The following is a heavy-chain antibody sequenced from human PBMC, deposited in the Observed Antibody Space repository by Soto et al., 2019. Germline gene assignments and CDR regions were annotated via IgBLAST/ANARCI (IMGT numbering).Heavy chain of an antibody. CDR1: GGSVRASDW. CDR3: ARVRQGCSANNCYFDP. D-gene: IGHD1-1*01. J-gene: IGHJ5*01. CDR2: VHISGHS. Sequence: KTAETLSLTCTRSGGSVRASDWWNWVRQSPDKGLEWIAEVHISGHSNYNPSLRSRVSVSIDSSKNQFYLNLNSVTAADTAIYYCARVRQGCSANNCYFDPWGQGTQVTVSS. V-gene: IGHV4-4*02.